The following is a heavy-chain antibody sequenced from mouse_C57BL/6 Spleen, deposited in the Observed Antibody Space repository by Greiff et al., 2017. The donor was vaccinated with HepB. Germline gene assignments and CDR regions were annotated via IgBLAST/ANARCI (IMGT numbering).Heavy chain of an antibody. CDR2: INPNNGGT. CDR1: GYTFTDYN. V-gene: IGHV1-22*01. J-gene: IGHJ2*01. CDR3: ARDYYGSSHLYYFDY. Sequence: VQLQQSGPELVKPGASVKMSCKASGYTFTDYNMHWVKQSHGKSLEWIGYINPNNGGTSYNQKFKGKATLTVNKSSSTAYMELRSLTSEDSAVYYCARDYYGSSHLYYFDYWGQGTTLTVSS. D-gene: IGHD1-1*01.